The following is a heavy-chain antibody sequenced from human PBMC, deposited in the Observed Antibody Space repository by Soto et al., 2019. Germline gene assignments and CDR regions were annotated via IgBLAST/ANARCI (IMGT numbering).Heavy chain of an antibody. J-gene: IGHJ1*01. CDR2: IYWDDDK. CDR1: GFSLSTIGVG. V-gene: IGHV2-5*02. CDR3: AHRSWLVRGGYFQH. D-gene: IGHD6-19*01. Sequence: QITLKESGPTLVKPTQTLTLTCTFSGFSLSTIGVGVGWIRQPPGKALEWLALIYWDDDKRYSPSLKSRLTITKDTSKNQVVLTMTNMDPVDTATYYCAHRSWLVRGGYFQHWGQGTLVTVSS.